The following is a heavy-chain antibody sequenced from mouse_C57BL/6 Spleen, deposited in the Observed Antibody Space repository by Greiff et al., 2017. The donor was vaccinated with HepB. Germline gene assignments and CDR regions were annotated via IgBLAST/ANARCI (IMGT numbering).Heavy chain of an antibody. CDR1: GFNIKDDY. CDR3: TRMLLRYFDV. D-gene: IGHD2-3*01. Sequence: VQLQQSGAELVRPGASVKLSCTASGFNIKDDYMHWVKQRPEQGLEWIGWIDPETGDTEYASKFQGKATITADTSSNTAYLQLSSLTSEDTAVYYCTRMLLRYFDVWGTGTTVTVSA. J-gene: IGHJ1*03. CDR2: IDPETGDT. V-gene: IGHV14-4*01.